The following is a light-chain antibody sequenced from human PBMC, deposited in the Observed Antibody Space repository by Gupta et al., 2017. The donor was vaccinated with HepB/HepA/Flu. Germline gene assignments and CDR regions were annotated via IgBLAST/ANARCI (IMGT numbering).Light chain of an antibody. V-gene: IGLV2-14*03. CDR2: DVS. J-gene: IGLJ2*01. CDR3: SSYTINTNQI. CDR1: ISDVGGYDY. Sequence: QSALTQPASVSGSPGQSITISCTGTISDVGGYDYVSWFQQHPGKAPKLMVYDVSNRPSGVSNRFSGSKSGNTASLTISGLQAEDEADYYCSSYTINTNQIFGGGTKLTVL.